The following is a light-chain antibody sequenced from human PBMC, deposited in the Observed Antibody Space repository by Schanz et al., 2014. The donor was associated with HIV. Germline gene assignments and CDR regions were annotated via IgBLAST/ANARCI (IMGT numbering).Light chain of an antibody. CDR3: QSYDRTSSGPVV. J-gene: IGLJ2*01. Sequence: QSVLTQPPSVSGAPGQRVTISCTGSSSNIGAGYDVHWYQQLPGTAPKLLIYGNSNRPSGVPDRFSGSKSGTSASLAITGLQAEDEADYYCQSYDRTSSGPVVFGGGTKVTVL. CDR2: GNS. CDR1: SSNIGAGYD. V-gene: IGLV1-40*01.